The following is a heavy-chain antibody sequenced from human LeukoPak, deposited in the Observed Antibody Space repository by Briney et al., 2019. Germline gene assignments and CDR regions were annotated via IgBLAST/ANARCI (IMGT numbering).Heavy chain of an antibody. D-gene: IGHD3-10*01. CDR1: GGSIGSHY. J-gene: IGHJ6*02. Sequence: SETLSLTCTVSGGSIGSHYWNWIRQPPGKGLELIGYVYYSGSNNYNPSLKSRVTISVDTSKNQFSLTLSSVTAADTAVYYCARDRGVATVRDPGLDVWGQGTTVTVSS. V-gene: IGHV4-59*11. CDR3: ARDRGVATVRDPGLDV. CDR2: VYYSGSN.